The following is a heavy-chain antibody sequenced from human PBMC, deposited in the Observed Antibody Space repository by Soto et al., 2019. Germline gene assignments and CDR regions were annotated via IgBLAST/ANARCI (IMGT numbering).Heavy chain of an antibody. CDR3: ARAAMVTEGAFDI. CDR2: INPSGGST. D-gene: IGHD5-18*01. J-gene: IGHJ3*02. Sequence: QVQLVQSGAEVKKPGASVKVSCKASGYTFTSYYTHWVRQAPGQGLEWMGIINPSGGSTSYAQKFQGRVTMTRDTSTSTVYMELSSLRSEDTAVYYCARAAMVTEGAFDIWGQGTMVTVSS. V-gene: IGHV1-46*01. CDR1: GYTFTSYY.